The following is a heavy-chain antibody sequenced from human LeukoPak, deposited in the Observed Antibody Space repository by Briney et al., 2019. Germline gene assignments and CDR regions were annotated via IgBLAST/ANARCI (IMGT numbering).Heavy chain of an antibody. V-gene: IGHV1-2*02. CDR1: RYTFTGYY. Sequence: ASVKVSCKASRYTFTGYYMHWVRQAPGQGLEWMGWINPNSGGTKFPQKFQDRVTMTRDTSISTAYMELSSLTSDDTAVYYCVRGSQAGCSGGSSETFDHWGQGTLVTVSS. CDR2: INPNSGGT. CDR3: VRGSQAGCSGGSSETFDH. D-gene: IGHD2-15*01. J-gene: IGHJ4*02.